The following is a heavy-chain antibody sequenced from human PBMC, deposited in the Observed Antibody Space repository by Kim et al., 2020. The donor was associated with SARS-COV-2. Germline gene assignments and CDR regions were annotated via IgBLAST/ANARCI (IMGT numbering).Heavy chain of an antibody. V-gene: IGHV1-18*04. D-gene: IGHD5-12*01. Sequence: ASVKVSCKASGYTFTSYGISWVRQAPGQGLEWMGWISAYNGNTNYAQKLQGRVTMTTDTSTSTAYMELRSLRSDDTAVYYCASSRGMATVRYYYCGMDVWGRGNTVTVSS. CDR1: GYTFTSYG. CDR3: ASSRGMATVRYYYCGMDV. CDR2: ISAYNGNT. J-gene: IGHJ6*02.